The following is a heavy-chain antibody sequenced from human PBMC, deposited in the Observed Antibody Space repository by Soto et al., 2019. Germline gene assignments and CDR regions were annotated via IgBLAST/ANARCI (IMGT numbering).Heavy chain of an antibody. CDR1: GGTFSSYA. CDR3: ARARCSCGSCYRPFDH. CDR2: IIPIFGTA. J-gene: IGHJ4*02. Sequence: QVQLVQSGAAVKKPGSSVKVSCKASGGTFSSYAISWVRQAPGQGLEWMGGIIPIFGTANYAQKFQGRVTITADESTSKADMWLSSLKSEDTAVYYCARARCSCGSCYRPFDHWGQGTLVTDSS. D-gene: IGHD2-15*01. V-gene: IGHV1-69*12.